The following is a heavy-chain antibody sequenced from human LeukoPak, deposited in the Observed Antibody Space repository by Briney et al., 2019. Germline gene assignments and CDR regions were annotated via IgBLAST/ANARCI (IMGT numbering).Heavy chain of an antibody. CDR2: ISGSGGTT. D-gene: IGHD6-13*01. CDR1: GFTFSNYY. CDR3: AKALRGTAAAAKVLDY. V-gene: IGHV3-23*01. Sequence: GGSLRLSCAASGFTFSNYYMSWVRQAPGKGLEWVSAISGSGGTTYYADSVKGRFTISRDNSKNTLYLQMNSLRAEDTAVYYCAKALRGTAAAAKVLDYWGQGTLVTVSS. J-gene: IGHJ4*02.